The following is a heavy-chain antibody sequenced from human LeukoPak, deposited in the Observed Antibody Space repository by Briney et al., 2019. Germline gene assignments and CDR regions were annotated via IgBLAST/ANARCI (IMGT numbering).Heavy chain of an antibody. J-gene: IGHJ5*02. CDR3: ARDSYVDSEAVRWFDP. D-gene: IGHD4-17*01. CDR2: IYRGGPT. Sequence: QAGGSLRLSCAASGLTVRSNYMSWVRKAPGKGLEWVSVIYRGGPTYYADSVKGRFTISRDNSKNTLYLQMNSLRAEDTAVYYCARDSYVDSEAVRWFDPWGQGTLVTVSS. CDR1: GLTVRSNY. V-gene: IGHV3-66*01.